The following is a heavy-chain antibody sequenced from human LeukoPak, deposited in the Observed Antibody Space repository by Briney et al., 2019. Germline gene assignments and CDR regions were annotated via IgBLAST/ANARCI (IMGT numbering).Heavy chain of an antibody. CDR2: ISWNSGSI. D-gene: IGHD5-12*01. CDR3: AKVAGYSGYVLHDAFDI. Sequence: PGGSLRLSCAASGFTFSSYGMHWVRQAPGKGLEWVSGISWNSGSIGYADSVKGRFTISRDNAKNSLYLQMNSLRAEDMALYYCAKVAGYSGYVLHDAFDIWGQGTMVTVSS. V-gene: IGHV3-9*03. J-gene: IGHJ3*02. CDR1: GFTFSSYG.